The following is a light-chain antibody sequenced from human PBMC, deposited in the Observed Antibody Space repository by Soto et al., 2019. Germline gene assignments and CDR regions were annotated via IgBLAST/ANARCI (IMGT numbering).Light chain of an antibody. Sequence: DIVMTQSPDSLAESLGERATINCRSSQSILYSSNNKNYLAWYQQKPGQPPKLLIYWASTRESGVPDRFSGSGSGTDFTLTISSLQAEDVAVYYCQQYYNTLPTFGQGTKVEIK. CDR2: WAS. CDR3: QQYYNTLPT. V-gene: IGKV4-1*01. CDR1: QSILYSSNNKNY. J-gene: IGKJ1*01.